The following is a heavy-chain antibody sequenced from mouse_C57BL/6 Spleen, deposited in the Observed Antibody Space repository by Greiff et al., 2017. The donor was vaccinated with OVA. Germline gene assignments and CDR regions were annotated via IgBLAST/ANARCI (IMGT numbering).Heavy chain of an antibody. Sequence: EVQLQESGPELVKPGASVKIPCKASGYTFTDYNMDWVKQSHGKSLEWIGDINPNNGGTIYNQKFKGKATLTVDKSSSTAYMELRSLTSEDTAVYYCARSYSNYDYAMDYWGQGTSVTVSS. D-gene: IGHD2-5*01. CDR1: GYTFTDYN. V-gene: IGHV1-18*01. CDR2: INPNNGGT. CDR3: ARSYSNYDYAMDY. J-gene: IGHJ4*01.